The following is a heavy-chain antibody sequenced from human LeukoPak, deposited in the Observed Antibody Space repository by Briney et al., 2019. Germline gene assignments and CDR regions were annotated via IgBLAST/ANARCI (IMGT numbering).Heavy chain of an antibody. CDR2: IYYTGST. Sequence: SETLSLTCTVSGGSIRSYYWSWIRQPPGKGLEWIGYIYYTGSTNYNPSLKSRVTISVDTSKNQFSLNLISVAAADTAVYYCARVLPYSSGWGVDYWGQGALVTVSS. V-gene: IGHV4-59*01. J-gene: IGHJ4*02. CDR3: ARVLPYSSGWGVDY. D-gene: IGHD6-19*01. CDR1: GGSIRSYY.